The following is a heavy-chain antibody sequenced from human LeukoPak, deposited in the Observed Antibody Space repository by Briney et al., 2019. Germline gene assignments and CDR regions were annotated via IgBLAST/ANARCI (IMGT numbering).Heavy chain of an antibody. J-gene: IGHJ6*03. V-gene: IGHV5-51*01. D-gene: IGHD6-13*01. Sequence: GESLKISCKGSGYSFTSYCIGWVRQMPGKGLEWMGIIYPGDSDTRYSPSFQGQVTISADKSISTAYLQWSSLKASDTAMYYCARRGKQLGNYYYYYMDVWGKGTTVTVSS. CDR1: GYSFTSYC. CDR3: ARRGKQLGNYYYYYMDV. CDR2: IYPGDSDT.